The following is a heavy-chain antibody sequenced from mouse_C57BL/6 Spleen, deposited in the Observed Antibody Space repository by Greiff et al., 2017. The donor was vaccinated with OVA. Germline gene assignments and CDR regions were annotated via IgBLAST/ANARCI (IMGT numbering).Heavy chain of an antibody. V-gene: IGHV1-72*01. Sequence: VQVVESGAELVKPGASVKLSCKASGYTFTSYWMHWVKQRPGRGLEWIGRIDPKSGGTKYNEKFKSKATLTVDKPSSTAYMQLSSLTSEDSAVYYCAREFFYAMDYWGQGTSVTVSS. CDR3: AREFFYAMDY. CDR1: GYTFTSYW. CDR2: IDPKSGGT. J-gene: IGHJ4*01.